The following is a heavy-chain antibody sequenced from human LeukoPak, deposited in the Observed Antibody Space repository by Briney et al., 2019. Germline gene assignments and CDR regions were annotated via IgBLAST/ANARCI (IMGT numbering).Heavy chain of an antibody. Sequence: SETLSLTCTVSGGSTSSYYWNWIRQPPGKGLEWIGYIYYSGSTNYNPSLKSRVTISVDTSKNQFSLKLSSVTAADTAVYYCARGDYYDSRGLNWFDPWGQGILVTVSS. V-gene: IGHV4-59*01. CDR1: GGSTSSYY. CDR3: ARGDYYDSRGLNWFDP. D-gene: IGHD3-22*01. J-gene: IGHJ5*02. CDR2: IYYSGST.